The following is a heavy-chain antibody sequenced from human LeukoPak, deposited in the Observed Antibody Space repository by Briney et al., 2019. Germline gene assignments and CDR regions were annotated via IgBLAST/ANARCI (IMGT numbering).Heavy chain of an antibody. CDR1: GFGFNNYR. D-gene: IGHD6-25*01. CDR2: IKQDGSEK. V-gene: IGHV3-7*03. Sequence: GGSLRLSCVASGFGFNNYRMTWVRQAPGKGLEWVANIKQDGSEKQYVDSVKGRFAISRDNAKKSLYLQINTLRAEDTGVYYCVRGPHIAATSYWGQGTLVTVSS. J-gene: IGHJ4*02. CDR3: VRGPHIAATSY.